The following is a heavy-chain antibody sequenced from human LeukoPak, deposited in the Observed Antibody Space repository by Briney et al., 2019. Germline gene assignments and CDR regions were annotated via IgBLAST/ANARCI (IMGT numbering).Heavy chain of an antibody. J-gene: IGHJ6*03. CDR2: IYPGDSDT. CDR3: ARRVEMATITGYYYYMDV. Sequence: GESLKISCKGSGDSFTSYWIGWVRQMPGKGLEWIGIIYPGDSDTRYSPSFQGQVTISADKSISTAYLQWSSLKASDTAMYYCARRVEMATITGYYYYMDVWGKGTTVTVSS. CDR1: GDSFTSYW. V-gene: IGHV5-51*01. D-gene: IGHD5-24*01.